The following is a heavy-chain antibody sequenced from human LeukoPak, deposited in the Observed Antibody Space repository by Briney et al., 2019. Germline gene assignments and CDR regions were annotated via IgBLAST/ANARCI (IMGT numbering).Heavy chain of an antibody. V-gene: IGHV4-34*01. CDR1: GGSFSGYY. CDR2: INHSGST. D-gene: IGHD3-3*01. CDR3: ARGRVRASYYYYGMDV. Sequence: SETLSLTCAVYGGSFSGYYWSWIRQPPGKGLEWIGEINHSGSTDYNPSLKSRVTISVDTSKNQFSLKLGSVTAADTAVYYCARGRVRASYYYYGMDVWGQGTTVTVSS. J-gene: IGHJ6*02.